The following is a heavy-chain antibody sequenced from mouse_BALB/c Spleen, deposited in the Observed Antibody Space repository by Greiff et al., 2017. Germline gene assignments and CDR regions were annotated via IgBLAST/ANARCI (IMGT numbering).Heavy chain of an antibody. CDR2: INPSTGYT. V-gene: IGHV1-7*01. Sequence: QVQLQQSGAELAKPGASVKMSCKASGYTFTSYWMHWVKQRPGQGLEWIGYINPSTGYTEYNQKFKDKATLTADKSSSTAYMQLSSLTSEDSAVYYCARASCCGSRWFACWVEGTLVTVSA. CDR3: ARASCCGSRWFAC. J-gene: IGHJ3*01. D-gene: IGHD1-1*02. CDR1: GYTFTSYW.